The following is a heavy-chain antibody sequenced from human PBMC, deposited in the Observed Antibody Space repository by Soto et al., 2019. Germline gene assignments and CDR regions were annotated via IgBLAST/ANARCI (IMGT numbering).Heavy chain of an antibody. V-gene: IGHV4-59*01. J-gene: IGHJ5*02. CDR3: ASVENYYGSGSYYYWSDP. CDR2: IYYSRST. CDR1: GGSISRCY. D-gene: IGHD3-10*01. Sequence: PSQTLSLPCTVSGGSISRCYWRWIRQPPGKGLEWIGYIYYSRSTTYNPSLKSRVTISVDTSKKQFSQKLSSVNAADKAVYYCASVENYYGSGSYYYWSDPWRQGTPVTVSP.